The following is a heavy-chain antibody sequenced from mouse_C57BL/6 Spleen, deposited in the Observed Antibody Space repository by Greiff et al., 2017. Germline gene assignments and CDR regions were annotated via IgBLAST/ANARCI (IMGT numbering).Heavy chain of an antibody. V-gene: IGHV1-50*01. Sequence: QVQLQQPGAELVKPGASVKLSCKASGYTFTSYWMQWVKQRPGQGLEWIGEIDPSDSYTNYNQKFKGKATLTVDTSSSTAYMQLSSLTSEDSAVYYCARYPDYYGRSYSAWFAYWGQGTLVTVSA. CDR3: ARYPDYYGRSYSAWFAY. J-gene: IGHJ3*01. D-gene: IGHD1-1*01. CDR2: IDPSDSYT. CDR1: GYTFTSYW.